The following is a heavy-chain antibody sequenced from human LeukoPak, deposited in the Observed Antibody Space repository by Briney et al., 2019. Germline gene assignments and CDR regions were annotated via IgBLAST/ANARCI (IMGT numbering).Heavy chain of an antibody. D-gene: IGHD2-21*02. V-gene: IGHV4-34*01. Sequence: PSETLSLTCAVYGGSFSDYYWSWIRQPPGKGLEWIGEINHSGSTNYNPSLKSRVTISVDTSKNQFALRLSSLTAADTSVYYCARKVTWFDPWGQGTLVTVSS. CDR3: ARKVTWFDP. J-gene: IGHJ5*02. CDR2: INHSGST. CDR1: GGSFSDYY.